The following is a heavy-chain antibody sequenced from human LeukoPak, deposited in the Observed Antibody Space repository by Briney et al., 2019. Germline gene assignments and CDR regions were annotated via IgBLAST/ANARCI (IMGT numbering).Heavy chain of an antibody. J-gene: IGHJ5*02. V-gene: IGHV3-33*06. D-gene: IGHD3-10*01. Sequence: GRSLRLSCAASGFTFSSYGMHWVRQAPGKGLEWVAVIWYDGSNKYYADSVKGRFTISRDNSKNTLYLQMNRLRAEDTAVYYCAKDRDLLFAHCWFDLWGQGILVTVSS. CDR2: IWYDGSNK. CDR1: GFTFSSYG. CDR3: AKDRDLLFAHCWFDL.